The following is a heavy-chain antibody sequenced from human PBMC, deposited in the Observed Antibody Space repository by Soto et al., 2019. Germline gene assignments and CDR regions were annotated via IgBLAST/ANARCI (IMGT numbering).Heavy chain of an antibody. D-gene: IGHD3-22*01. CDR1: GFTFSSYS. J-gene: IGHJ2*01. V-gene: IGHV3-48*01. CDR2: ISSSSSTI. Sequence: EVQLVESGGGLVQPGGSLRLSCAASGFTFSSYSMNWVRQAPGKGLEWVSYISSSSSTIYYADSVKGRFTISRDNAKNSLYLQMNSLRAEDTAVYYCARVTYYYDSRGYYHWYFDLWGRGTLVTVSS. CDR3: ARVTYYYDSRGYYHWYFDL.